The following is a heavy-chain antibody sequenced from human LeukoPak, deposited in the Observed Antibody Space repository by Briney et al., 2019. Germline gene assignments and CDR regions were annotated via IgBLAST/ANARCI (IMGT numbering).Heavy chain of an antibody. CDR1: GGSFSGYY. CDR2: INNSGST. D-gene: IGHD3-10*01. CDR3: ASAETMVRGVSGY. J-gene: IGHJ4*02. Sequence: AETLSLTCAVYGGSFSGYYWSWIRQPPGKGLEWVGEINNSGSTNYNPSLKSRVTISVDTSKNQFSLKLSSVTAAGTAVYYCASAETMVRGVSGYWGQGTLVTVSS. V-gene: IGHV4-34*01.